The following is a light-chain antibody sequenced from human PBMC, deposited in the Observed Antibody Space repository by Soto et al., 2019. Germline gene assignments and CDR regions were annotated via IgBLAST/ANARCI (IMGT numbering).Light chain of an antibody. CDR3: QQYYSYPLT. J-gene: IGKJ1*01. CDR1: QSISSY. CDR2: AAS. V-gene: IGKV1-39*01. Sequence: DIQMTQSPSCLSASGGDRVTSSCRTSQSISSYLNWYQQKPGKAPKLLIYAASSLQSGVPSRFSGSGSGTDFTLSISSLQPEDFATYYCQQYYSYPLTFGQGTKVDIK.